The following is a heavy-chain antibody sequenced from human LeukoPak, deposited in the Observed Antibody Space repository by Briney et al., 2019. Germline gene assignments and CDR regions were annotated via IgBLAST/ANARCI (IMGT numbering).Heavy chain of an antibody. CDR2: IKSKTDGGTT. J-gene: IGHJ4*02. CDR1: GFIFSNGW. V-gene: IGHV3-15*01. D-gene: IGHD6-6*01. CDR3: TTGRSIAVRPLFDY. Sequence: GGSLRLSCAASGFIFSNGWMGWVRQAPGKGLEWVGRIKSKTDGGTTDYAAPVKGRFTVSRDDSKNTVYLQVNSLKTEDTAVYYCTTGRSIAVRPLFDYWGQGILVTVSS.